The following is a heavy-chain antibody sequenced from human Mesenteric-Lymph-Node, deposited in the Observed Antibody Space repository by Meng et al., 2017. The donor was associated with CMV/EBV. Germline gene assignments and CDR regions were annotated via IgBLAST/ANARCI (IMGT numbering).Heavy chain of an antibody. D-gene: IGHD3-3*01. CDR3: ARRLDDFWRGYPFDY. Sequence: SGGSVRSSNLWGWVRQSPGKGLEWIGEIYHSRGTYYTPSLKGRVTVSVDKSKNQFSLKLSSVTAADTAMYYCARRLDDFWRGYPFDYWGQGTLVTVSS. J-gene: IGHJ4*02. CDR2: IYHSRGT. CDR1: GGSVRSSNL. V-gene: IGHV4-4*02.